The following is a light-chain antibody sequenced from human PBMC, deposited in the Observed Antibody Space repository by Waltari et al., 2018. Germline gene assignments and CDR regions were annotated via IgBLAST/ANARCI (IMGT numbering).Light chain of an antibody. V-gene: IGKV1-39*01. CDR1: QSVSTH. J-gene: IGKJ1*01. Sequence: DIQMTQSPLSLSASVWDRVPVTCLANQSVSTHLNCDQHKPGKAPEHLVYSASFLETGVPSRFSAGGSGTDFNFTITAVQPEDFATYYCQETYTPPWTFGPGTRLEIK. CDR2: SAS. CDR3: QETYTPPWT.